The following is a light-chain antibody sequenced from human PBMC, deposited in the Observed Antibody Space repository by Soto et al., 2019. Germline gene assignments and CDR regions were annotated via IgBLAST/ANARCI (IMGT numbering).Light chain of an antibody. Sequence: EVVLTQSPDTLSLSPGDRATLSCRASQSVSTYLAWYQQKPGQAPRLLIYDASNRATGIPARFSGSGCVTDFTRTISSLEPEEFAGYYCQQRSNWPPKITFGQGTRLEIK. CDR1: QSVSTY. J-gene: IGKJ5*01. CDR2: DAS. CDR3: QQRSNWPPKIT. V-gene: IGKV3-11*01.